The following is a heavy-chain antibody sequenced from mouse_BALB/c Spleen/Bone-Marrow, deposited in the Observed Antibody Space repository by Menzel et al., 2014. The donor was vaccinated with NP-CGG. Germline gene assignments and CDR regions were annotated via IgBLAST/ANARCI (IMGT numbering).Heavy chain of an antibody. CDR3: ARLTTVVPYDY. D-gene: IGHD1-1*01. J-gene: IGHJ2*01. V-gene: IGHV1-7*01. CDR1: GYTFTSYW. CDR2: INPSTGYT. Sequence: VQLQQSGAELAKPGASVKMSCKASGYTFTSYWMHWVKQRPGQGLEWIGYINPSTGYTEYNQKFKDKATLTADKSPSTAYMQLSSLTSEDSAVYYCARLTTVVPYDYWGQGTTLTVSS.